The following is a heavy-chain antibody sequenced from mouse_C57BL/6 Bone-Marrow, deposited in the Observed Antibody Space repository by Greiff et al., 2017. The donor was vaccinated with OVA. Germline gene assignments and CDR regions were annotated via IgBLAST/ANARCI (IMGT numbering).Heavy chain of an antibody. CDR1: GFTFSSYG. V-gene: IGHV5-6*02. D-gene: IGHD1-1*01. J-gene: IGHJ2*01. CDR3: AITTVEGDY. Sequence: EVMLVESGGDLVKPGGSLKLSCAASGFTFSSYGMSWVRQTPDKRLEWVATISSGGSYTYYPDSVKGRFTISRDNAKHTLDLQMSSLKSEDTAMYYCAITTVEGDYWGQGTTLTVSS. CDR2: ISSGGSYT.